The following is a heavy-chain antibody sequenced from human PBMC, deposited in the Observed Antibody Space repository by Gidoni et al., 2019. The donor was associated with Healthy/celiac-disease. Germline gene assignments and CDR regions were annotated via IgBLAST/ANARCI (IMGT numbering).Heavy chain of an antibody. Sequence: EVQLLESGGGLVQPGGSLRLSCAASGFTVSSNYMSWVRQAPGKGLEWVSVIYSGGSTYYADSVKGRFTISRDNSKNTLYLQMNSLRAEDTAVYYCARDLKDYGGNTYFDYWGQGTLVTVSS. CDR1: GFTVSSNY. CDR3: ARDLKDYGGNTYFDY. D-gene: IGHD4-17*01. V-gene: IGHV3-66*02. CDR2: IYSGGST. J-gene: IGHJ4*02.